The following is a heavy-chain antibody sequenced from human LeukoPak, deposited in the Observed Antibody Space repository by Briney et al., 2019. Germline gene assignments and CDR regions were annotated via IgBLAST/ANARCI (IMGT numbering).Heavy chain of an antibody. D-gene: IGHD2-15*01. V-gene: IGHV3-7*01. CDR2: IKQDGSEK. CDR1: GFTFSSYW. J-gene: IGHJ4*02. Sequence: GGSLRLSCAASGFTFSSYWMSWVRQAPGKGLERVANIKQDGSEKYYVDSVKGRFTISRDNAKNSLYLQMNSLRAEDTAVYYCARGTPGVITTPDYWGQGTLVTVSS. CDR3: ARGTPGVITTPDY.